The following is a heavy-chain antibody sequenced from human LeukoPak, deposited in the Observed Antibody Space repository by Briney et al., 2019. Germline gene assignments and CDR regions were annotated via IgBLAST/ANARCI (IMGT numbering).Heavy chain of an antibody. CDR1: GGSISSSY. D-gene: IGHD1-7*01. CDR3: ARATNWNYVDYFDY. Sequence: PSETLSLTCSVSGGSISSSYWSWIRQPAGRGLEWIGRIYTSGSTNYNPSLKSRVTMSIDMSKNQFSLRLSSVTAADTAVYYCARATNWNYVDYFDYWGQGTLVTVSS. CDR2: IYTSGST. J-gene: IGHJ4*02. V-gene: IGHV4-4*07.